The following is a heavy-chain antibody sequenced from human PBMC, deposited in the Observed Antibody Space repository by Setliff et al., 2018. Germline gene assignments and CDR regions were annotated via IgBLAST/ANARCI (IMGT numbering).Heavy chain of an antibody. CDR2: IYTSGAT. CDR1: GASLSSGSYY. V-gene: IGHV4-61*02. J-gene: IGHJ6*02. CDR3: ARDQWVRSPPLYFSYSMDV. Sequence: NPSETLSLTCTVSGASLSSGSYYWSWIRQSAGKGLEWIGRIYTSGATTYSPSLKSRVSISSDTSKNVISLKLNSVTAADTAVYFCARDQWVRSPPLYFSYSMDVWGQGTTVTVSS. D-gene: IGHD5-12*01.